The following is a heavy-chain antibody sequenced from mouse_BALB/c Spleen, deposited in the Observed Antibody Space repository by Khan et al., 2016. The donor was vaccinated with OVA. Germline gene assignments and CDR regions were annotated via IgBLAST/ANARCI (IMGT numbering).Heavy chain of an antibody. V-gene: IGHV2-9*02. CDR1: GFSLTKYG. CDR2: IWAGGNT. J-gene: IGHJ4*01. Sequence: VQLQESGPGLVAPSQSLSITCTVSGFSLTKYGVHWVRQPPGKGLEWLGVIWAGGNTNNNSTLMYRLSISKDSSKSQVFLKMNSLQADDTAMYYCARAPPIYYYGYRAMDYWGQGTSVTVSS. CDR3: ARAPPIYYYGYRAMDY. D-gene: IGHD1-2*01.